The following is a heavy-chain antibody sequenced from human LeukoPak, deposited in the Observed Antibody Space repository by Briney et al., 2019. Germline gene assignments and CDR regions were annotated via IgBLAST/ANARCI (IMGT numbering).Heavy chain of an antibody. CDR3: ARDTYLFDY. CDR2: INPNSGGT. CDR1: GYTFTSYY. Sequence: ASVKVSCKASGYTFTSYYMHWVWQAPGQGVEWMGWINPNSGGTNYAQKFQGRVTMTRDTSISTAYMELRRLRSDDTAVYYCARDTYLFDYWGQGTLVTVSS. V-gene: IGHV1-2*02. J-gene: IGHJ4*02.